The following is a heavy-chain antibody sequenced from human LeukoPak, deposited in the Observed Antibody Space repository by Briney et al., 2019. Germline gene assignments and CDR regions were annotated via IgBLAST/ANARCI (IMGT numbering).Heavy chain of an antibody. CDR1: GFTFSSYG. V-gene: IGHV3-30*02. Sequence: GRSLRLSCAASGFTFSSYGMHWVRQAPGKGLEWVAFIRYDGSNKYYADSVKGRFTISRDNSKNTLYLQMNSLRAEDTAVYYCAKSTRLEPHFGYWGQGTLVTVSS. CDR3: AKSTRLEPHFGY. CDR2: IRYDGSNK. D-gene: IGHD1-14*01. J-gene: IGHJ4*02.